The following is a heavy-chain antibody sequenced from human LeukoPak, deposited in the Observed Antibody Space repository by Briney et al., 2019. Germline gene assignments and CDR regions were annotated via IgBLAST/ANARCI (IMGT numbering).Heavy chain of an antibody. D-gene: IGHD1-26*01. V-gene: IGHV3-21*01. CDR3: ARVGIPDAFDI. CDR2: ISSSSSYI. J-gene: IGHJ3*02. CDR1: GFTFSSYS. Sequence: PGGSLRLSCAASGFTFSSYSMNWVRQAPGKGREWVSSISSSSSYIYYADSVKGRFTISRDNAKNSLYLQMNSLRAEDTAVYYCARVGIPDAFDIWGQGTMVTVSS.